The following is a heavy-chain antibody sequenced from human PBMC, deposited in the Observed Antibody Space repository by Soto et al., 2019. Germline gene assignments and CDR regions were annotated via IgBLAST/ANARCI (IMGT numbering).Heavy chain of an antibody. J-gene: IGHJ5*02. CDR2: AHHSGRT. CDR1: GGSMSSSNW. D-gene: IGHD2-2*01. Sequence: SETLSLTCTVSGGSMSSSNWWNWVRQSPGKGLEWIGEAHHSGRTNYNPSLKSRVTISVDKSKNHFSLKLTSVTAADTAVYYCAKEKISTSCCNWFDPWGQGTLVTVSS. CDR3: AKEKISTSCCNWFDP. V-gene: IGHV4-4*02.